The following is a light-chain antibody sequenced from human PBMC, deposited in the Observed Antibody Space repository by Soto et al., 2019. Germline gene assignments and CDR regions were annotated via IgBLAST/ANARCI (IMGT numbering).Light chain of an antibody. CDR3: QSYDTSLSVV. Sequence: QAVVTQPPSVSGAPGQRVTISCTGSNSNIGADYDVHWYQYLPGTAPKLLIYGNNNRPSGVPDRFSGSKSGTSASLAITGLQAEDAADYYCQSYDTSLSVVFGGGTQLTVL. CDR1: NSNIGADYD. J-gene: IGLJ2*01. V-gene: IGLV1-40*01. CDR2: GNN.